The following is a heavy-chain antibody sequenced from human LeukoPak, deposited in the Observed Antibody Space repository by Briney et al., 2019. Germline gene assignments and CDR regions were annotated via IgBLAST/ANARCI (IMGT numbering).Heavy chain of an antibody. J-gene: IGHJ1*01. CDR2: IHHSGST. D-gene: IGHD4-23*01. V-gene: IGHV4-38-2*02. CDR3: ARAYGGNSQYFQH. Sequence: PSETLSLTCTVSGDSISSYYWGWIRQPPGKGLEWIGSIHHSGSTNYNPSLKSRVTISLDTSKNQFSLKLSSVTAADTAVYYCARAYGGNSQYFQHWGQGTLVTVSS. CDR1: GDSISSYY.